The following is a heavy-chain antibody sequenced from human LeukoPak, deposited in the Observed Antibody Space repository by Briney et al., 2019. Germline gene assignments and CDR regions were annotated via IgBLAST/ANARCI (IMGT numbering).Heavy chain of an antibody. J-gene: IGHJ6*02. CDR2: VYHSGST. Sequence: SETLSLTCAVSGVSVRSYNYWSWVRQPPGKSLEWLGEVYHSGSTIYNPSLESRITISMDTSKNQFSLRLTSVTAADTAVYYCASLYSSSWYGVGYYYYGMDVWGQGTTVTVSS. V-gene: IGHV4-4*02. D-gene: IGHD6-13*01. CDR1: GVSVRSYNY. CDR3: ASLYSSSWYGVGYYYYGMDV.